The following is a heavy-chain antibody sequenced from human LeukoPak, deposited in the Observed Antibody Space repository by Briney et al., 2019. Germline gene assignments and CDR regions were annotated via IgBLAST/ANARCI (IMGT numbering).Heavy chain of an antibody. CDR3: AKGGDSYYSYYYMDV. CDR1: GFTFSNFA. Sequence: GGSLRLSCAASGFTFSNFAMTWVRQAPGKGLVWISAISGSGGRTYYADSVKRRFTISRDNYNKPLCLQMNSLRADDTAIYYCAKGGDSYYSYYYMDVWGKGTTVTVSS. D-gene: IGHD2-21*02. V-gene: IGHV3-23*01. CDR2: ISGSGGRT. J-gene: IGHJ6*03.